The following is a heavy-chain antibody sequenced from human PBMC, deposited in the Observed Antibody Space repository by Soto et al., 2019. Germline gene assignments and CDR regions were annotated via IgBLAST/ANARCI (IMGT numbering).Heavy chain of an antibody. V-gene: IGHV3-23*01. D-gene: IGHD3-22*01. CDR2: ISGSGGST. Sequence: GGSLRLSCAASGFTFSSYAMSWVRQAPGKGLEWVSAISGSGGSTYYADSVKGRFTISRDNSKNTLYLQMNSLRAEDTAVYYCAKGYYYDSSGYSVDAFDIWGQGTMVTVSS. CDR3: AKGYYYDSSGYSVDAFDI. J-gene: IGHJ3*02. CDR1: GFTFSSYA.